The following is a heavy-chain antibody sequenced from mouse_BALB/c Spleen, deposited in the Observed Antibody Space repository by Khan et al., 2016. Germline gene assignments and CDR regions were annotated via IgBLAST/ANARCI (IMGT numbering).Heavy chain of an antibody. D-gene: IGHD1-1*01. CDR2: ISSGGSYT. V-gene: IGHV5-6*01. J-gene: IGHJ4*01. CDR1: GFTFSNYA. CDR3: ARQLDASSSDDAMDY. Sequence: EVELVESGGDLVKPGGSLNLSCAASGFTFSNYAMSWVRQTPDNRLEWVATISSGGSYTYYPDSVKVRFTISRDNAKNTLYLQMSSLKSEHTAMYYCARQLDASSSDDAMDYWGQGTSVTVSS.